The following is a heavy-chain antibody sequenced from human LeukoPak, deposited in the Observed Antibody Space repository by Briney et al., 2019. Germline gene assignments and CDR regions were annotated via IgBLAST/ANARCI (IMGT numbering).Heavy chain of an antibody. V-gene: IGHV3-72*01. CDR2: TRNKANNYAT. D-gene: IGHD4-23*01. CDR3: TRWRSGTSD. Sequence: GGFLRLSCAASGYTFSDHYIDWVRQAPGKGLEWVGHTRNKANNYATEYAASVKGRFTISRDDSRNSVYLQMNSLKTEDTAVYYCTRWRSGTSDWGQGTLVTVSP. CDR1: GYTFSDHY. J-gene: IGHJ4*02.